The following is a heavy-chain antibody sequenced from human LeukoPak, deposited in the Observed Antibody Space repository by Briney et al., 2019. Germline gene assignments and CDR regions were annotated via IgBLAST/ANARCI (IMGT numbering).Heavy chain of an antibody. CDR2: INWNGGST. Sequence: PGGSLRLSCAASGFRFDDYGMNWVRQVPGKGLEWISGINWNGGSTGYGDSVKGRFTISRDNAENSLYLQMNSLRADDTALYYCARAVGNYYGSGSYAYWGQGALVTVSS. CDR3: ARAVGNYYGSGSYAY. D-gene: IGHD3-10*01. V-gene: IGHV3-20*04. J-gene: IGHJ4*02. CDR1: GFRFDDYG.